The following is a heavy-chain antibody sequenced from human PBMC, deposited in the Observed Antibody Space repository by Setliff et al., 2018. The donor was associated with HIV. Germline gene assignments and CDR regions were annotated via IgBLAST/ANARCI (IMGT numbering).Heavy chain of an antibody. CDR2: INGNTGAK. V-gene: IGHV1-2*02. J-gene: IGHJ4*02. D-gene: IGHD7-27*01. CDR1: GYTFSDYY. CDR3: ARGPLLAGDGPYYFDY. Sequence: GASVKVSCKASGYTFSDYYLHWVRQAPGHGLEWMGWINGNTGAKNYAQKFQGRVTITRDTSMYTAYMELSSLRSEDTAVFYCARGPLLAGDGPYYFDYWGQGTRVTVSS.